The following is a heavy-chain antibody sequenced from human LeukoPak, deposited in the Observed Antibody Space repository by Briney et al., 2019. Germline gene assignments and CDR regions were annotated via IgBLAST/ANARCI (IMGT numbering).Heavy chain of an antibody. CDR3: ARGLYYYDSSGPYYFDY. J-gene: IGHJ4*02. V-gene: IGHV4-30-2*01. CDR1: GGSISSGGYS. CDR2: IYHSGST. D-gene: IGHD3-22*01. Sequence: SETLSLTCAVSGGSISSGGYSWSWIRQPPGKGLEWIGYIYHSGSTYYNPSLKSRVTISVDRSKNQFSLKLSSVTAADTAVYYCARGLYYYDSSGPYYFDYWGQGTLVTVSS.